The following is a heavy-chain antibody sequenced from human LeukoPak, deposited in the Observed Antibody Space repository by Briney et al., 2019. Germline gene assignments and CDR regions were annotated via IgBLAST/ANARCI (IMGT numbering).Heavy chain of an antibody. J-gene: IGHJ3*02. V-gene: IGHV3-23*01. CDR1: GFTFSSYA. CDR2: ISGSGGST. D-gene: IGHD3-10*01. CDR3: AKDRSYGSGSYWFWSDAFDI. Sequence: GGSLRLSCAASGFTFSSYAMSWVRQAPGKGLEWVSAISGSGGSTYYADSVKGRFTISRDNSKNTLYLQMNSLRTEDTAVYYCAKDRSYGSGSYWFWSDAFDIWGQGTMVTVSS.